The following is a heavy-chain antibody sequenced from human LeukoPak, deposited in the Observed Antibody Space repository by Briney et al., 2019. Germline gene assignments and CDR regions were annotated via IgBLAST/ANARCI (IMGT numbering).Heavy chain of an antibody. CDR3: ARGASSGYRIDY. CDR2: ISKDGSTT. V-gene: IGHV3-74*01. J-gene: IGHJ4*02. Sequence: PGGSLRLSCVASGFTFSNHAMSWVRQTPGKGLVWVSRISKDGSTTNYADSVKGRFTISRDNAKNTLYLQMNSLTAEDTALYYCARGASSGYRIDYWGQGTLVPVSA. D-gene: IGHD5-18*01. CDR1: GFTFSNHA.